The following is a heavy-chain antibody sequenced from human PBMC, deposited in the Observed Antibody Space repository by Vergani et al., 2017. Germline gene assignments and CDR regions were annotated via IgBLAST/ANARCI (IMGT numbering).Heavy chain of an antibody. Sequence: QVQLVQSGAEVKKPGASVKVSCKASGYTFTGYYMHWVRQAPGQGLEWMGWINPSSGGTNYAKKFQGRVTMTRDTSISTAYMELSRLRSDDTAVYYCARGGGKWVTRFGVDYWGQGTLVTVSS. V-gene: IGHV1-2*02. CDR2: INPSSGGT. D-gene: IGHD3-16*01. CDR1: GYTFTGYY. CDR3: ARGGGKWVTRFGVDY. J-gene: IGHJ4*02.